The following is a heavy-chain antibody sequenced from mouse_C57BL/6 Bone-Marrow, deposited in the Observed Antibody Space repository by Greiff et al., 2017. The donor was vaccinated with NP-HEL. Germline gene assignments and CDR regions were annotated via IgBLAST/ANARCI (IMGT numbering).Heavy chain of an antibody. J-gene: IGHJ2*01. Sequence: EVKVVESGGGLVQPGGSLKLSCAASGFTFSDYGMAWVRQAPRKGPEWVAFISNLAYSIYYADTVTGRFTISRENAKNTLYLEMRSLRSEDTAIYYCARRNWDLDYFDYWGQGTTLTVSS. CDR3: ARRNWDLDYFDY. CDR2: ISNLAYSI. D-gene: IGHD4-1*01. V-gene: IGHV5-15*01. CDR1: GFTFSDYG.